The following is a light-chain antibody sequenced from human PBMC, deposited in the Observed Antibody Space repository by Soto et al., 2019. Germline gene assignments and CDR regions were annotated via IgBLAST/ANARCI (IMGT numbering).Light chain of an antibody. V-gene: IGKV1-9*01. CDR1: QGISTF. Sequence: DIQLTQSPSFLSASVGDRVTITCRASQGISTFLGWYQQKPGKAPKLLIYAASILQSGVPSRFRGSGSGTDFTLTISRLQPEDFETYFCQQLNSYPLTLGGGTKVDI. CDR2: AAS. J-gene: IGKJ4*01. CDR3: QQLNSYPLT.